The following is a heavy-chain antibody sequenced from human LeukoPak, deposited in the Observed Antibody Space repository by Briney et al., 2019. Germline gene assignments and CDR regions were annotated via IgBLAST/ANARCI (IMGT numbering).Heavy chain of an antibody. Sequence: GGSLRLSCAASGFTFSTYAMTWVRQAPGQGLEWVSSISGSGSGTYYADSVKGRFTISRDNSKNTLYLQMNSLRAEDTAVYYCAKDLLRDWLGAFDIWGQGTMVTVSS. CDR1: GFTFSTYA. CDR3: AKDLLRDWLGAFDI. CDR2: ISGSGSGT. D-gene: IGHD3-9*01. J-gene: IGHJ3*02. V-gene: IGHV3-23*01.